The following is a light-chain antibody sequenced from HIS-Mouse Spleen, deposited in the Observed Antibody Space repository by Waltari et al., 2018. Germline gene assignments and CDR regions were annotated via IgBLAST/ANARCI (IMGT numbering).Light chain of an antibody. Sequence: QSALTQPASVSGSPGQSITISCTGTSSDVGGYNYVSWYQQHPGKAPKLMIYDVSNRPSGVSTLFSGSKSGNTASLTISGIQAEDEADYYCSSYTSSSTYVFGTGTKVTVL. V-gene: IGLV2-14*03. CDR3: SSYTSSSTYV. J-gene: IGLJ1*01. CDR1: SSDVGGYNY. CDR2: DVS.